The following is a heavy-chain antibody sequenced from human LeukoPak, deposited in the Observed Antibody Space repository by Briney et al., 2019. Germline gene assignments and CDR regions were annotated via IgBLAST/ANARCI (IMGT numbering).Heavy chain of an antibody. D-gene: IGHD6-6*01. CDR1: GGSISSYY. J-gene: IGHJ4*02. V-gene: IGHV4-4*07. Sequence: SETLSLTCTVSGGSISSYYWSWIRQPPGKGLEWIGCIYTSGSTNYNPSLMSRVTMSLDTSNNQSFLKLSSVTAADTAVYYCASLSGHSSSFDYWGQGTLVTVSS. CDR2: IYTSGST. CDR3: ASLSGHSSSFDY.